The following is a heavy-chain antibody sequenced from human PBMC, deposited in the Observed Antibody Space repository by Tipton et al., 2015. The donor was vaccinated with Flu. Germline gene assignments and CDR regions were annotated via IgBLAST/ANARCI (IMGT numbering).Heavy chain of an antibody. D-gene: IGHD7-27*01. V-gene: IGHV3-23*01. Sequence: SLRLSCAASGFTFSSYAMSWVRQAPGKGLEWVSAISGSGGSTYYADSVRGRFTISRDNAKNSLYLQLNSLRAEDTALYYCATLTGDDYWGQGDLVTVSS. CDR1: GFTFSSYA. CDR3: ATLTGDDY. CDR2: ISGSGGST. J-gene: IGHJ4*02.